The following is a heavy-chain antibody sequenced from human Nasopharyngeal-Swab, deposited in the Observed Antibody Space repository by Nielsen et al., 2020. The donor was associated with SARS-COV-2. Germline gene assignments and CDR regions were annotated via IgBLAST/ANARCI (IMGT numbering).Heavy chain of an antibody. V-gene: IGHV1-18*01. J-gene: IGHJ2*01. Sequence: WVRQAPGQWLEWMGWISAYNGNTNYAQKFQGRVTVTTDKSTSTAYMELRSLRSDDTAVYYCPRKRRAAYCGGDCHPKSYFDLWGRGTLVTVSS. D-gene: IGHD2-21*02. CDR3: PRKRRAAYCGGDCHPKSYFDL. CDR2: ISAYNGNT.